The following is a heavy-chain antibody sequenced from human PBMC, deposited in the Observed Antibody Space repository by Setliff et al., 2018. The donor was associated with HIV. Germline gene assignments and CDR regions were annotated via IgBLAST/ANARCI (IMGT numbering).Heavy chain of an antibody. CDR1: GGSISSGGYY. D-gene: IGHD2-2*01. J-gene: IGHJ2*01. CDR3: ATKPSPIMVVPAATYWYFDL. CDR2: IYYSGST. Sequence: SETLSLTCTVSGGSISSGGYYWSWIRQHPGKGLEWIGYIYYSGSTYYNPSLKSRVTRSVDTSKNQFSMKLGSVTAADTAIYCCATKPSPIMVVPAATYWYFDLWGRGTLVTVSS. V-gene: IGHV4-31*03.